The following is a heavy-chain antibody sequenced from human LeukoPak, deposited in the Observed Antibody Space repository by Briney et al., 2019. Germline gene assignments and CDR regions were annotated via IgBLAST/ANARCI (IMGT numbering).Heavy chain of an antibody. CDR3: AKDVALWFMGAFDI. J-gene: IGHJ3*02. CDR2: IIPIFGTA. Sequence: SVKVSCKASGGTFSSYAISWVRQAPGQGLEWMGGIIPIFGTANYAQKFQGRVTITTDESTSTAYMELSSLRAEDTAVYYCAKDVALWFMGAFDIWGQGTMVTVSS. V-gene: IGHV1-69*05. CDR1: GGTFSSYA. D-gene: IGHD3-10*01.